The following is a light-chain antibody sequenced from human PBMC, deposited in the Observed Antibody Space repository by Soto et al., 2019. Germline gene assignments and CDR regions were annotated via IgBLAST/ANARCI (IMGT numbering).Light chain of an antibody. J-gene: IGKJ4*01. Sequence: EIVLTQSPATLSLSPGERATLSCRASQSVNSSLAWYHHKPGQAPRLLIYDASNRATGIPARFSGSGSGTELTFTISSLEPEDFAVDYCQQRSNWPPLTFGGGTKVEIK. V-gene: IGKV3-11*01. CDR3: QQRSNWPPLT. CDR2: DAS. CDR1: QSVNSS.